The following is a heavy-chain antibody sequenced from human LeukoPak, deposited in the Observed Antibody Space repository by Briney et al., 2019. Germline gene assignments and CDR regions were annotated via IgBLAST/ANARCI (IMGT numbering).Heavy chain of an antibody. V-gene: IGHV4-31*03. Sequence: SETLSLTCTVSGGSISSGDYYWSWIRQHPGTGLEWSGYIYNSGSTYYNPSLKSRVTISVDTSKNQFSLKLSSVTAADTAVYYCARGSQYYYDSGSYNGMDVWGQGTTVTVSS. J-gene: IGHJ6*02. CDR2: IYNSGST. CDR3: ARGSQYYYDSGSYNGMDV. CDR1: GGSISSGDYY. D-gene: IGHD3-10*01.